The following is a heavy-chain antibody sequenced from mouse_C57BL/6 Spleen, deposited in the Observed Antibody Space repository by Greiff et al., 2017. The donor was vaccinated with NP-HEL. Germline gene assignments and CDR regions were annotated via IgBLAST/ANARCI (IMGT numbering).Heavy chain of an antibody. CDR2: IRNKANGYTT. D-gene: IGHD4-1*01. J-gene: IGHJ3*01. V-gene: IGHV7-3*01. Sequence: EVHLVESGGGLVQPGGSLSLSCAASGFTFTDYYMSWVRQPPGKALEWLGFIRNKANGYTTEYSASVKGRFTISRDNSQSILYLQMNALRAEDSATYYCARYAELGWFAYWGQGTLVTVSA. CDR1: GFTFTDYY. CDR3: ARYAELGWFAY.